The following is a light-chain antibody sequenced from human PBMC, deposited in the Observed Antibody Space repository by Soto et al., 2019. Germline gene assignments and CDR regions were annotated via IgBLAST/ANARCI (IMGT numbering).Light chain of an antibody. CDR1: QSVSSSY. CDR2: DAS. CDR3: QQSSSTPKIT. J-gene: IGKJ5*01. Sequence: EIVWTQSPGTLSLSLGERAPLSCRASQSVSSSYLAWYQQKPGQAHRLLIYDASSRATGIPARFSGSGSGTEFTLTISRLQPDDFATYYGQQSSSTPKITFGQVTRLEIK. V-gene: IGKV3D-20*02.